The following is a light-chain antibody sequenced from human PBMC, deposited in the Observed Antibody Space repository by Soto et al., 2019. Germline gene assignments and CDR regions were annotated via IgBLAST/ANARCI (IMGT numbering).Light chain of an antibody. Sequence: QSALTQPRSVSGSPGQSVTVSCTGTSSDVGGSNYVSWFQQHPGKAPKLMIYDVRMRPSGVSDRFSGSKSGNTASLTISGLQAEDEADYYCCSYAGTYPYVFGTGTKLTVL. CDR2: DVR. CDR3: CSYAGTYPYV. CDR1: SSDVGGSNY. J-gene: IGLJ1*01. V-gene: IGLV2-11*01.